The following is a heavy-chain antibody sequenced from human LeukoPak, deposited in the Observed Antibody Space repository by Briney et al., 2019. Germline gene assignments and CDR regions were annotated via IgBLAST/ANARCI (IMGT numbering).Heavy chain of an antibody. D-gene: IGHD3-9*01. V-gene: IGHV7-4-1*02. J-gene: IGHJ3*02. Sequence: GDSVKVSCKASGYTFTKYAMNWVRQAPGQGLEWMGWINTNTGNPTYAQGFTGRFVFSLDTSVNTAYLQISSLKAEDTAVYYCARTLTGYYRDAFDIWGQGTMVTVSS. CDR2: INTNTGNP. CDR3: ARTLTGYYRDAFDI. CDR1: GYTFTKYA.